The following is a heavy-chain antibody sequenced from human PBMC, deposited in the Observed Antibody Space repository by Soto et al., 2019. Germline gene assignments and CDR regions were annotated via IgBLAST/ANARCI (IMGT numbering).Heavy chain of an antibody. Sequence: GGSLRLSCAASGFTFSSYAMSWVRQAPGKGLEWVSAISGSGGSTYYADSVKGRFTISRDNSKNTLYLQMNSLRAEDTAVYYCAKDPQDVVVAANNGFDYWGQGTLVTVPQ. J-gene: IGHJ4*02. CDR3: AKDPQDVVVAANNGFDY. D-gene: IGHD2-15*01. CDR1: GFTFSSYA. V-gene: IGHV3-23*01. CDR2: ISGSGGST.